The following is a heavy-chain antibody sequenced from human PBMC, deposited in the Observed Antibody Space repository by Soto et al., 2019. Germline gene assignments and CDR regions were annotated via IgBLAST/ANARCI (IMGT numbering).Heavy chain of an antibody. V-gene: IGHV4-39*01. D-gene: IGHD3-22*01. CDR2: IYYSGST. Sequence: PSETLSLTCTVSGGSISSSSYYWGWIRQPPGKGLEWIGSIYYSGSTYYNPSLKSRVTISVDTSKNQFSLKLSSVTAADTAVYYCATLYYYDSSGYWNWFDPWGKGTLVTVSS. J-gene: IGHJ5*02. CDR1: GGSISSSSYY. CDR3: ATLYYYDSSGYWNWFDP.